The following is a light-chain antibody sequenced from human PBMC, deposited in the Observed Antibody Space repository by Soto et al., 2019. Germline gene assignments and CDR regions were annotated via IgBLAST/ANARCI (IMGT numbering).Light chain of an antibody. J-gene: IGKJ1*01. CDR2: GAS. V-gene: IGKV3-20*01. CDR1: QSVRSNY. CDR3: QQYGGSPPQT. Sequence: ESVLTQSPGTLSLSPGERATLSCRASQSVRSNYLAWYQQKPGRAPRLLIYGASSRATGIPDRFSGSGSGTDFTLTISRLEPEDFAVYYCQQYGGSPPQTFGQGTNVDIK.